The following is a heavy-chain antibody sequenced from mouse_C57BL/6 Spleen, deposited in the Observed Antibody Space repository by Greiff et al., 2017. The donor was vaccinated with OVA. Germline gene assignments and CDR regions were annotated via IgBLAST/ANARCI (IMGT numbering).Heavy chain of an antibody. CDR2: IHPNSGST. J-gene: IGHJ3*01. Sequence: VQLQQSGAELVKPGASVKLSCKASGYTFTSYWMHWVKQRPGQGLEWIGMIHPNSGSTNYNEKFKSKATLTVDKSSSTAYMQLSSLTSEDSAVYYCARSFLTGSGFAYWGQGTLVTVSA. CDR1: GYTFTSYW. CDR3: ARSFLTGSGFAY. V-gene: IGHV1-64*01. D-gene: IGHD4-1*01.